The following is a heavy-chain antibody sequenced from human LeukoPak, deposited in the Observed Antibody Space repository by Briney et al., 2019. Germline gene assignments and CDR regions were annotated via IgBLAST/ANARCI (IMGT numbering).Heavy chain of an antibody. CDR2: IYHSGST. V-gene: IGHV4-38-2*01. CDR3: ARRVEMDI. D-gene: IGHD5-24*01. CDR1: GYSISSGYY. J-gene: IGHJ3*02. Sequence: PSETLSLTCAVSGYSISSGYYWGWIRPPPGKGLEWIGIIYHSGSTYYNPSLKGRVTISGDTSKNQLSLKLSSVTAADTAVYYCARRVEMDIWGQGTMVTVSS.